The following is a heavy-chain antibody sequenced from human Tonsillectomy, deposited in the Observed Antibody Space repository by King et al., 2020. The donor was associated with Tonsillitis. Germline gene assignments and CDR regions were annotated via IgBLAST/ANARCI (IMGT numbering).Heavy chain of an antibody. D-gene: IGHD3-3*02. CDR2: IKQDGSEK. CDR3: ALLAVDETADAFDI. Sequence: QLVQSGGGLVQPGGSLRLSCAASGFTFSSYWMSWVRQAPGKGLEWVAHIKQDGSEKYYVDSVKGRFTISRDNAKNSLSLQMNSLRAEDTAVYYCALLAVDETADAFDIWGQGTMVTVSS. CDR1: GFTFSSYW. J-gene: IGHJ3*02. V-gene: IGHV3-7*01.